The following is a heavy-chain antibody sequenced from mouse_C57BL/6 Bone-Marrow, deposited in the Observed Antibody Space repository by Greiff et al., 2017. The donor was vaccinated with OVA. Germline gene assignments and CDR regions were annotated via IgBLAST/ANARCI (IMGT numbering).Heavy chain of an antibody. J-gene: IGHJ3*01. CDR1: GYTFTDYY. Sequence: EVKLMESGPVLVKPGASVKMSCKASGYTFTDYYMNWVKQSHGKSLEWIGVINPYNGGTSYNQKFKGKATLTVDKSSSTAYMEINSLTSEDSAVYYCAGGPYYGSGPPGFAYWGQGTLVTVAA. CDR3: AGGPYYGSGPPGFAY. V-gene: IGHV1-19*01. D-gene: IGHD1-1*01. CDR2: INPYNGGT.